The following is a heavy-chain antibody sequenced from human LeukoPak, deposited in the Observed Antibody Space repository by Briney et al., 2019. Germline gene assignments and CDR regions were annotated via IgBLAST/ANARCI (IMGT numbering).Heavy chain of an antibody. CDR2: ISAYNGNT. J-gene: IGHJ3*02. V-gene: IGHV1-18*01. Sequence: ASVKVSCTASGYTFTSYGISWVRQAPGQGLEWMGWISAYNGNTNYAQKLQGRVTMTTDTSTSTAYMELRSLRSDDTAVYYCARDSVFDGAFDIWGQGTMVTVSS. CDR1: GYTFTSYG. D-gene: IGHD2-21*01. CDR3: ARDSVFDGAFDI.